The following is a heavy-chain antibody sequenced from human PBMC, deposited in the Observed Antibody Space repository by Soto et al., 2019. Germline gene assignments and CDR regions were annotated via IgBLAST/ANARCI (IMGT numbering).Heavy chain of an antibody. V-gene: IGHV1-18*01. D-gene: IGHD2-2*01. CDR1: GYTFPSYG. CDR3: ARWVRYGSSNSCSYGMDV. J-gene: IGHJ6*02. CDR2: ISAYNGNT. Sequence: ASVKVSCKASGYTFPSYGISWVRQAPGQGLEWMGWISAYNGNTNYAQKLQGRVTMTTDTSTSTAYMELRSLRSDDTAVYYCARWVRYGSSNSCSYGMDVWGQGTTVTVSS.